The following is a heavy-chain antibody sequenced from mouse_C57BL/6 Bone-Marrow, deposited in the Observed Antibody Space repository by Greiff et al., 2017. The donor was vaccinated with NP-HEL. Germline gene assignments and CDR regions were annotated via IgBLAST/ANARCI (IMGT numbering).Heavy chain of an antibody. D-gene: IGHD2-10*01. CDR2: IRSKSNNYAT. Sequence: EVKVEESGGGLVQPKGSLKLSCAASGFSFNTYAMNWVRQAPGKGLEWVARIRSKSNNYATYYADSVKDRFTISRDDSESMLYLQRNNLKTEDTAMYYCVSAYSLYAMDYWGQGTSVTVSS. J-gene: IGHJ4*01. V-gene: IGHV10-1*01. CDR3: VSAYSLYAMDY. CDR1: GFSFNTYA.